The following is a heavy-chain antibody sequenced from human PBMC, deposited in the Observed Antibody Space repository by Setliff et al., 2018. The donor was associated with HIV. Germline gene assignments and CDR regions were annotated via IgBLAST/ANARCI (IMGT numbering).Heavy chain of an antibody. D-gene: IGHD6-19*01. V-gene: IGHV4-59*01. CDR1: GGSISSYY. J-gene: IGHJ6*03. CDR3: ARGGSSGWERGLGYYYYYYMDV. Sequence: PSETLSLTCTVSGGSISSYYWSWIRQPPGKGLEWIGCIYYSGSTNYNPSLKSRVTISVDTSKNQFSLKLSSVTAADTAVYYCARGGSSGWERGLGYYYYYYMDVWGKGTTVTVSS. CDR2: IYYSGST.